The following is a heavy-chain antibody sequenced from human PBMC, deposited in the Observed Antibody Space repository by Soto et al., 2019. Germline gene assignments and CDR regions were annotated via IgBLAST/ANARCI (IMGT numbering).Heavy chain of an antibody. CDR2: INPTGGGT. Sequence: QVQLVQSGAEVWKPGASVKVSCKTSGYTFTSHYMHWVRQAPGQGLEWMGIINPTGGGTSYAQKFQGRVTMTRDTSTSTVYMELSSLKSEDTGLYYCARESTLAYWGQGTLVTVSS. V-gene: IGHV1-46*01. CDR3: ARESTLAY. J-gene: IGHJ4*02. CDR1: GYTFTSHY.